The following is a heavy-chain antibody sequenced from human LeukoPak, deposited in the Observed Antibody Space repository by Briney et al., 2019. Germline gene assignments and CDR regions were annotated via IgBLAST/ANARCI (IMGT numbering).Heavy chain of an antibody. Sequence: GGSLRLSCAASGFTFSSYAMHWVRQAPGKGLEWVAVISYDGSNKYYADSVKGRFTISRDNSKNTLYLQMNSLRAEDTAVYYCARESGISGYSGYFGYWGQGTLVTVSS. J-gene: IGHJ4*02. V-gene: IGHV3-30-3*01. CDR1: GFTFSSYA. CDR3: ARESGISGYSGYFGY. CDR2: ISYDGSNK. D-gene: IGHD5-12*01.